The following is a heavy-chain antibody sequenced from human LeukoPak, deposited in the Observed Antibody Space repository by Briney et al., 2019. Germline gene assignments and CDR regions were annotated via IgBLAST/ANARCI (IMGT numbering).Heavy chain of an antibody. CDR1: GYTFTSYG. J-gene: IGHJ4*02. Sequence: ASVKVSCKASGYTFTSYGISWVRQAPGQGLEWMGWISAYNGNTNYAQKLQGRVTMTTDTSTSTACMELRSLRSDDTAVYYCARVPTYSGYDYTIDYWGQGTLVTVSS. CDR3: ARVPTYSGYDYTIDY. CDR2: ISAYNGNT. V-gene: IGHV1-18*01. D-gene: IGHD5-12*01.